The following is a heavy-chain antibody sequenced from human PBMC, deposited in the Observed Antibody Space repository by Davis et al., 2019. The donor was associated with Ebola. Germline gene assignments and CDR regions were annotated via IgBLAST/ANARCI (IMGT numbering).Heavy chain of an antibody. V-gene: IGHV4-34*01. Sequence: SETLSLTCAVYGGSFSGYYWSWIRQPPGKGLEWIGEINHSGDTNYNPSLKSRVTISVDTSKNQLSLKLSSVSAAEPAVYYCAREFSKGFFFYYYMDVWGKGTTVTVSS. CDR3: AREFSKGFFFYYYMDV. CDR2: INHSGDT. D-gene: IGHD2/OR15-2a*01. CDR1: GGSFSGYY. J-gene: IGHJ6*03.